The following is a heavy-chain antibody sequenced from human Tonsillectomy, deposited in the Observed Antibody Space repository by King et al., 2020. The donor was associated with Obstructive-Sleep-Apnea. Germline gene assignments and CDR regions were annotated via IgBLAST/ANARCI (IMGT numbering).Heavy chain of an antibody. D-gene: IGHD5-12*01. Sequence: VQLVESGGGLVQPGGSLRLSCEASGFTFSSYAMSWVRQAPGKGLQWVSSISGRGSNTYYADSVKGRFTISRDNSENTLYLQMNSLRAEDTAIYYCAKDRWTYSGYDPVPQDYWGQGTLVTVSS. V-gene: IGHV3-23*04. CDR2: ISGRGSNT. CDR1: GFTFSSYA. CDR3: AKDRWTYSGYDPVPQDY. J-gene: IGHJ4*02.